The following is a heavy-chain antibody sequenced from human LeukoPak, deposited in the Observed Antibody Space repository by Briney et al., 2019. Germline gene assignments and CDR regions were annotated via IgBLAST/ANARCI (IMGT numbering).Heavy chain of an antibody. V-gene: IGHV4-39*07. J-gene: IGHJ4*02. D-gene: IGHD3-9*01. CDR2: IYYSGST. CDR3: ARGGRYYDILTGYTSAYYFDY. CDR1: GGSISSSSYY. Sequence: PSETLSLTCTVSGGSISSSSYYWGWIRQPPGKGLEWIGSIYYSGSTYYNPSLKSRVTISVDTSKNQFSLKLSSVTAADTAVYYCARGGRYYDILTGYTSAYYFDYWGQGTLVTVS.